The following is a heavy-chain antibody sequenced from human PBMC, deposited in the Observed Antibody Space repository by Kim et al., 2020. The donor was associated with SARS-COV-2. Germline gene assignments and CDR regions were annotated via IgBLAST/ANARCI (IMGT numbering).Heavy chain of an antibody. CDR3: ARGGFWIFGVVTYGMDV. CDR1: GYTFTSYD. J-gene: IGHJ6*02. CDR2: MNPNSGNT. D-gene: IGHD3-3*01. Sequence: ASVKVSCKASGYTFTSYDINWVRQATGQGLEWMGWMNPNSGNTGYAQKFQGRVTMTRNTSISTAYMELSSLRSEDTAVYYFARGGFWIFGVVTYGMDVWGRGTTVTVSS. V-gene: IGHV1-8*01.